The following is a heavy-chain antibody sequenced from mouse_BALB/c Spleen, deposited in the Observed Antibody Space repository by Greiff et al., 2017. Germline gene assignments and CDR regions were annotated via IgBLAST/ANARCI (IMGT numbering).Heavy chain of an antibody. CDR3: ARDRKGYDGYYVDYAMDD. J-gene: IGHJ4*01. D-gene: IGHD2-3*01. CDR1: GFSLTSYG. V-gene: IGHV2-9*02. Sequence: QVQLQQSGPGLVAPSQSLSITCTVSGFSLTSYGVHWVRQPPGKGLEWLGVIWAGGSTNYNSALMSRLSISKDNSKSQVFLKMNSLQTDDTAMYYCARDRKGYDGYYVDYAMDDWGQGTSVTVSS. CDR2: IWAGGST.